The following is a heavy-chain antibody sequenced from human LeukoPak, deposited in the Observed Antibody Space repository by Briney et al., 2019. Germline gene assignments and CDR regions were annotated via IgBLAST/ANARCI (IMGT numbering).Heavy chain of an antibody. D-gene: IGHD4-11*01. CDR1: GFTFSSYW. V-gene: IGHV3-11*01. CDR2: ISSSGSTI. J-gene: IGHJ4*02. CDR3: ARSPAPTTVTH. Sequence: GGSLRLSCAASGFTFSSYWMSWIRQAPGKGLEWVSYISSSGSTIYYADSVKGRFTISRDNAKNSLYLQMNSLRAEDTAVYYCARSPAPTTVTHWGQGTLVTVSS.